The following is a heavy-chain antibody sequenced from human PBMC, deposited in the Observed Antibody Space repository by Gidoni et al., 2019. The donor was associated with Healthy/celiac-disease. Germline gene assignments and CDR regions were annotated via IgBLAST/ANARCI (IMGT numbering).Heavy chain of an antibody. Sequence: QVQLQESGPGLVKPSETLSLTCTVSGGSISSYYWSWIRQPPGKGLEWIGYIYYSGSTNYNPSLKSRVTISVDTSKNQFSLKLSSVTAADTAVYYCARFETVTTDAFDIWGQGTIVTVSS. V-gene: IGHV4-59*01. CDR1: GGSISSYY. CDR2: IYYSGST. J-gene: IGHJ3*02. CDR3: ARFETVTTDAFDI. D-gene: IGHD4-4*01.